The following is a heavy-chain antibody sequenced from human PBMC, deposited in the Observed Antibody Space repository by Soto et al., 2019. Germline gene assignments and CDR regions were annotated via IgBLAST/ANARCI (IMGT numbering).Heavy chain of an antibody. CDR2: IYSDGDT. D-gene: IGHD2-15*01. CDR1: WFTFSDSY. Sequence: GGALRPSSAGSWFTFSDSYISWVRQAPGKGLESVSVIYSDGDTYYADSVKGRFTISRDNSKNTLHLQMNSLRAEDTAVYYCARDTCWSGISCTHDYWGQGTLVTVSS. CDR3: ARDTCWSGISCTHDY. V-gene: IGHV3-53*01. J-gene: IGHJ4*02.